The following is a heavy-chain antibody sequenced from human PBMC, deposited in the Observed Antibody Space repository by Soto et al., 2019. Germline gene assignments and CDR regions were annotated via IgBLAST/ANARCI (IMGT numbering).Heavy chain of an antibody. V-gene: IGHV4-31*03. D-gene: IGHD2-2*01. CDR1: GGSISSGGYY. CDR2: IYYSGST. J-gene: IGHJ5*02. Sequence: QVQLQESGPELVKPSQTLSLTCTVSGGSISSGGYYWSWIRQHPGKGLEWIGYIYYSGSTYYNLSLKRRVTITVETSKHQFSLKLCFVTAADTAVYYCVRAAMEFWFDPWGQGTLVTVSS. CDR3: VRAAMEFWFDP.